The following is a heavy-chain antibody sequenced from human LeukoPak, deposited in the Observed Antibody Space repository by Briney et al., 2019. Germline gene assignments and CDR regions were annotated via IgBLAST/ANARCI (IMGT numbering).Heavy chain of an antibody. J-gene: IGHJ3*02. CDR1: GFTFDDYA. V-gene: IGHV3-9*01. CDR3: ARDVGTGWYYAFDI. D-gene: IGHD6-19*01. CDR2: ISWNSGSI. Sequence: GGSLRLSCAASGFTFDDYAMHWVRQAPGKGLEWVSGISWNSGSIGYADSVKGRFTISRDNAKNSLSLQMNSLRAEDTAVYFCARDVGTGWYYAFDIWGQGTLVTVSS.